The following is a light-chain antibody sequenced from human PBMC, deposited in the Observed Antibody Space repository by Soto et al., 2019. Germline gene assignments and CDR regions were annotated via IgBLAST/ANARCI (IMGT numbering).Light chain of an antibody. CDR1: QSISSW. CDR2: DAS. CDR3: QQYNSYWLT. J-gene: IGKJ1*01. Sequence: DIQMTQSPSTLSASVGDRVTITCRASQSISSWLAWYQQIPGKAPKLLIYDASSLESGVPSRFSGSGSGTEFTLTISSLQPDDFASYYCQQYNSYWLTFGQGTKVDIK. V-gene: IGKV1-5*01.